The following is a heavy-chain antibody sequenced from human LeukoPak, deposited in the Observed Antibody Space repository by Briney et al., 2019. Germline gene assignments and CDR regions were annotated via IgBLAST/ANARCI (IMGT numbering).Heavy chain of an antibody. CDR3: ARDADYDFWSGYYDFDY. CDR1: GFTFSSYA. D-gene: IGHD3-3*01. V-gene: IGHV3-23*01. Sequence: GGSLRLSCAASGFTFSSYAMSWVRQAPGKGLEWVSAISGSGGSTYYADSVKGRFTISRDNSKNTLYLQMNSLRAEDTAVYYCARDADYDFWSGYYDFDYWGQGTLVTVSS. CDR2: ISGSGGST. J-gene: IGHJ4*02.